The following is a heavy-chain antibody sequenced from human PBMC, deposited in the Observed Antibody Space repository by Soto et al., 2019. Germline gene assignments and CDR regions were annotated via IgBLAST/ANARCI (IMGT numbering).Heavy chain of an antibody. CDR2: IKQDGSEK. J-gene: IGHJ4*02. V-gene: IGHV3-7*01. D-gene: IGHD3-22*01. Sequence: ESGGGLVQPGGSLRLSCAASGFTFSSYWMSWVRQAPGKGLEWVANIKQDGSEKYYVDSVKGRFTISRDNAKNSLYLQMNSLRAEDTAVYYCARSYDSSGYYINYFDYWGQGTLVTVSS. CDR1: GFTFSSYW. CDR3: ARSYDSSGYYINYFDY.